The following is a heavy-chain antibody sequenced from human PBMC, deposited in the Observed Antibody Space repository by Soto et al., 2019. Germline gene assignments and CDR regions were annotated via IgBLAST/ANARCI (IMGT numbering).Heavy chain of an antibody. D-gene: IGHD3-10*01. CDR3: AKSPTMVRGIIFDY. J-gene: IGHJ4*02. CDR2: VSIGGTTV. Sequence: GSLRLSCAASGFTFRNYKMNWVRQAPGKGLEWVSHVSIGGTTVDYADSVKGRFTISRDNSKNTLYLQMNSLRAEDTAVYYWAKSPTMVRGIIFDYWGQGTLVTVSS. CDR1: GFTFRNYK. V-gene: IGHV3-48*01.